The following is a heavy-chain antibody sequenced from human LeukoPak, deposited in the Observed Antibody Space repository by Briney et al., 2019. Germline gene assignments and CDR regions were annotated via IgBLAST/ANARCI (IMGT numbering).Heavy chain of an antibody. CDR1: GGSISSGGYS. Sequence: SETLSLTCAVSGGSISSGGYSWSWIRQPPGKGLEWIGYIYHSGSTYYNPSLKSRVTILVDRSKNQFSLKLSSVTAADTAVYYCAGYDYGGKTVEDAFDIWGQGTMVTVSS. D-gene: IGHD4-23*01. V-gene: IGHV4-30-2*02. CDR2: IYHSGST. CDR3: AGYDYGGKTVEDAFDI. J-gene: IGHJ3*02.